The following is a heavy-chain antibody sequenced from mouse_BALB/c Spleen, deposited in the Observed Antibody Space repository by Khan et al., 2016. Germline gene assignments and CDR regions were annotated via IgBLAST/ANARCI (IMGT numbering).Heavy chain of an antibody. CDR3: ARRYYRYDDALDY. D-gene: IGHD2-14*01. Sequence: EVQLVESGPGLVKPSQSLSLTCTVTGYSITSDYAWNWIRQFPGNKLEWMGYISYSGSTNYNPSLKSRISITRDPSKNQFFLQLNSVTTEDTATYYCARRYYRYDDALDYWGQGTSVTVSS. CDR1: GYSITSDYA. J-gene: IGHJ4*01. CDR2: ISYSGST. V-gene: IGHV3-2*02.